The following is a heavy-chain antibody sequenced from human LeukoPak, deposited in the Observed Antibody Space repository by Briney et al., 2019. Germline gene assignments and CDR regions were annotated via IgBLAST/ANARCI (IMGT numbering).Heavy chain of an antibody. V-gene: IGHV1-18*01. J-gene: IGHJ3*02. CDR3: ARDEGTYYYGSGSYYAFDI. Sequence: ASVKVSCTASGYTFTSYGISWVRQAPGQGLEWMGWISAYNGNTNYAQKLQGRVTMTTDTSTSTAYMELRSLRSDDTAVYYCARDEGTYYYGSGSYYAFDIWGQGTMVTVSS. D-gene: IGHD3-10*01. CDR2: ISAYNGNT. CDR1: GYTFTSYG.